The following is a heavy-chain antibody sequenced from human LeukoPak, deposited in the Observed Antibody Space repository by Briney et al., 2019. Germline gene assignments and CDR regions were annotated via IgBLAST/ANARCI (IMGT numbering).Heavy chain of an antibody. J-gene: IGHJ4*02. D-gene: IGHD3-16*01. CDR1: GDNVSSNCAA. CDR3: VRDRWGAFDY. Sequence: QTLSLICGISGDNVSSNCAAWSGIRQSPSRGLEWLGRTYYRSKWYHDYAVSVRSRVSGHPHISTNPVYLQPNSDTHEDTAVYYCVRDRWGAFDYWGQGTLVTVSS. V-gene: IGHV6-1*01. CDR2: TYYRSKWYH.